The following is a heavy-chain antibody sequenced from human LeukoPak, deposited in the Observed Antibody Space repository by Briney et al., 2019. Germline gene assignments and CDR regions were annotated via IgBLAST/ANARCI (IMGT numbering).Heavy chain of an antibody. CDR3: ARSLRGVTYPPYYYYYMDV. CDR2: IDWDDDK. Sequence: SGPTLVNPTQTLTLTCTFSGFSLSTSGMCVSWIRQPPGKALEWLARIDWDDDKYYSTSLKTRLTISKDTSKNQVVLTMTNMDPVDTATYYCARSLRGVTYPPYYYYYMDVWGTGTTVTVSS. D-gene: IGHD3-10*01. CDR1: GFSLSTSGMC. J-gene: IGHJ6*03. V-gene: IGHV2-70*11.